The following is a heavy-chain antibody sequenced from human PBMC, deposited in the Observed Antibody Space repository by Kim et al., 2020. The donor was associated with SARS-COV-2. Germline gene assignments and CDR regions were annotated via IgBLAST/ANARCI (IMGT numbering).Heavy chain of an antibody. J-gene: IGHJ6*01. CDR2: ISYDGSNK. Sequence: GGSLRLSCAASGFTFSSYGMHWVRQAPGKGLEWVAVISYDGSNKYYADSVKGRFTISRDNSKNTLYLQMNSLRAEDTAVYYCAKDRAYDSSGYNRAYYY. CDR1: GFTFSSYG. CDR3: AKDRAYDSSGYNRAYYY. V-gene: IGHV3-30*18. D-gene: IGHD3-22*01.